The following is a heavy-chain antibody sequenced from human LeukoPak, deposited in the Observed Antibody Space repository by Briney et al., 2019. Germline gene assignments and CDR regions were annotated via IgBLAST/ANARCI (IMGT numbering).Heavy chain of an antibody. J-gene: IGHJ3*02. CDR1: GFTFSSSA. Sequence: GGSLRLSCAASGFTFSSSAMSWIRQAPGKGLVWVSRINTDGSTTVYADSVRGRFTISRDNAKNTLYLQMISLRPEDTAVYYCAGVYNTNRRAFDMWGQGTMVTVSS. D-gene: IGHD1-14*01. V-gene: IGHV3-74*01. CDR2: INTDGSTT. CDR3: AGVYNTNRRAFDM.